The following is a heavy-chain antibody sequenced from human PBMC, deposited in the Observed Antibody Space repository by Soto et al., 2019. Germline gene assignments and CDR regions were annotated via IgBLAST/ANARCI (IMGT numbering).Heavy chain of an antibody. V-gene: IGHV4-30-4*01. CDR3: ARGGSVGDWFDP. D-gene: IGHD3-16*01. Sequence: SETLSLTCTVSGGSISSGDYYWSWIRQPPGKGLEWIGYIYYSGSTYYNPSLKSRVTISVDTSKNQFSLKLSSVTAADTAVYYCARGGSVGDWFDPWGQGTLVTVSS. CDR1: GGSISSGDYY. J-gene: IGHJ5*02. CDR2: IYYSGST.